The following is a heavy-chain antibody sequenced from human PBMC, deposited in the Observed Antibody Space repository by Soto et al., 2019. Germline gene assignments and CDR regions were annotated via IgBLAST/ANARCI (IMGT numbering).Heavy chain of an antibody. J-gene: IGHJ4*02. D-gene: IGHD3-10*01. CDR1: GFTFSSYA. CDR2: ISGSGGST. CDR3: ARAQGPSSMVRGVINPFDY. Sequence: HPGGSLRLSCAASGFTFSSYAMSWVRQAPGKGLEWVSAISGSGGSTYYADSVKGRFTISRDNSKNTLYLQMNSLRAEDTAVYYCARAQGPSSMVRGVINPFDYWGQGTLVTVSS. V-gene: IGHV3-23*01.